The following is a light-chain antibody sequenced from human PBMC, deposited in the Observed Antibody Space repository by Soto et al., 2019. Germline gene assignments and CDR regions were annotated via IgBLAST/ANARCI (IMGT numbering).Light chain of an antibody. Sequence: QSALTQPASVSGSPVQSITISCTGTSSDIGNYNYVSWYQQHPGKAPKLIIYEVNNRPSGVSNRFSGSKSDNTASLTISGLQAEDEADYYCSSYTTVNTLVSFGTGTKLTVL. CDR1: SSDIGNYNY. V-gene: IGLV2-14*01. CDR2: EVN. CDR3: SSYTTVNTLVS. J-gene: IGLJ1*01.